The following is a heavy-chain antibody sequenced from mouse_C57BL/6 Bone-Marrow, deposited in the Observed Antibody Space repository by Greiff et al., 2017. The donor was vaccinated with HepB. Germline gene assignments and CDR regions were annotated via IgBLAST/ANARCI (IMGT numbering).Heavy chain of an antibody. Sequence: QVQLKPPGTELVKPGASVKLSCKASGYTFTSYWMHWVKQRPGQGLEWIGNINPSNGGTNYNEKFKSKATLTVDKSSSTAYMQLSSLTSEDSAVYYCARLDSYGRSPYYAMDYWGQGTSVTVAS. CDR3: ARLDSYGRSPYYAMDY. V-gene: IGHV1-53*01. CDR1: GYTFTSYW. J-gene: IGHJ4*01. CDR2: INPSNGGT. D-gene: IGHD1-1*01.